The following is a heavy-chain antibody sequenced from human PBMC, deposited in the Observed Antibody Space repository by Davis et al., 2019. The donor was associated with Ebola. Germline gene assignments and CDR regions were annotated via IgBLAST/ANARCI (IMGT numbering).Heavy chain of an antibody. CDR1: GFTFSYYS. Sequence: GESLKISCAASGFTFSYYSMNWVRQAPGKGLEWVSFICTSGNHIYYADSVKGRFTISRDNSKNTLYLEMNSLGAEDTAVYYCARGRVSIWFGETPGKDYWGQGTLVTVSS. CDR2: ICTSGNHI. V-gene: IGHV3-21*01. D-gene: IGHD3-10*01. CDR3: ARGRVSIWFGETPGKDY. J-gene: IGHJ4*02.